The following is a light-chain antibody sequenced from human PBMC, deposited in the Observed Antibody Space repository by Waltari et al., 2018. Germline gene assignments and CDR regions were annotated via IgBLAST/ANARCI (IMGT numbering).Light chain of an antibody. CDR2: GAS. J-gene: IGKJ1*01. CDR1: QSVSRA. Sequence: SLGERATLSCRASQSVSRALAWYQQKPGQAPRLLIYGASTRATGIPDRFSGSGSGTDFSLTISRLEPDDFAVYYCQHYLRLPVTFGQGTTVEI. CDR3: QHYLRLPVT. V-gene: IGKV3-20*01.